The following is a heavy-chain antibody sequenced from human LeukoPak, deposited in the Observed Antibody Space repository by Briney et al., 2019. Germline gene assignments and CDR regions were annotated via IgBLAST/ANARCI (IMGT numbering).Heavy chain of an antibody. Sequence: PSETLSLTCTVSGGPISSGSYYWSWIRQPAGKGLEWIGRIYTSGSTNYNPSLKSRVTISVDTSKNQFSLKLSSVTAADTAVYYCARQYDSYFYYYLDLWGTGTTVTVSS. CDR3: ARQYDSYFYYYLDL. J-gene: IGHJ6*03. V-gene: IGHV4-61*02. CDR2: IYTSGST. D-gene: IGHD2-2*01. CDR1: GGPISSGSYY.